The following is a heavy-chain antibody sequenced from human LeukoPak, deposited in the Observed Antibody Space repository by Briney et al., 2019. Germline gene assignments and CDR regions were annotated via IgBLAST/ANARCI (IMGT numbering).Heavy chain of an antibody. CDR3: AAPGVPAATYYFDY. CDR1: GFTFSRYW. Sequence: GGSLRLSCAASGFTFSRYWMTWVRQAPGKGLEWVANIKQDGSEKYYVDSVKGRFTISRDNAKNSLYLQMNSLRAEDTAVYYCAAPGVPAATYYFDYWGQGTLVTVSS. V-gene: IGHV3-7*01. CDR2: IKQDGSEK. J-gene: IGHJ4*02. D-gene: IGHD2-2*01.